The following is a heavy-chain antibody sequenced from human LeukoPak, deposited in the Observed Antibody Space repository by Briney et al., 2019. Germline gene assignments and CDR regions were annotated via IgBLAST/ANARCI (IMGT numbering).Heavy chain of an antibody. CDR3: ATQRWAIFDY. V-gene: IGHV3-7*01. D-gene: IGHD2-21*01. CDR2: IKEDGSQS. CDR1: GFTFSTYW. J-gene: IGHJ4*02. Sequence: GGSLRHSCAASGFTFSTYWMSWVRQAPGKGLEWVANIKEDGSQSYYADSVKGRFTISRDNAKNSLYLQVNSLRDEDTAVYYCATQRWAIFDYWGQGTLVTVSP.